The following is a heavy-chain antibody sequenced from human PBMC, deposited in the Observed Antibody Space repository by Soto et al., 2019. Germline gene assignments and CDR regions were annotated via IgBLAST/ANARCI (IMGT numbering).Heavy chain of an antibody. V-gene: IGHV3-7*05. Sequence: GGSLRLCCAACGFTFSSYWMSWVRQAPGKGLEWVANIKQDGSEKYYVDSVKGRFTISRDNAKNSLYLQMNSLRAEDTAVYYCARDGGIAVAGTVDWFDPWGQGTLVTVSS. J-gene: IGHJ5*02. CDR1: GFTFSSYW. CDR2: IKQDGSEK. D-gene: IGHD6-19*01. CDR3: ARDGGIAVAGTVDWFDP.